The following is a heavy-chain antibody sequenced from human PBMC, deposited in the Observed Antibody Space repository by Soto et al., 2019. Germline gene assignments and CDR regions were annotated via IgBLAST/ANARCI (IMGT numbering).Heavy chain of an antibody. CDR1: GGSISSSSYY. Sequence: SETLSLTCTVSGGSISSSSYYWGWIRQPPGKGLEWIGSIYYSGSTYYNPSLKSRVTISVDTSKNQFSLKLSSVTAADTAVYYCASRPRGYYYDSSGYYLFDYWGQGTLVTVSS. J-gene: IGHJ4*02. D-gene: IGHD3-22*01. V-gene: IGHV4-39*01. CDR2: IYYSGST. CDR3: ASRPRGYYYDSSGYYLFDY.